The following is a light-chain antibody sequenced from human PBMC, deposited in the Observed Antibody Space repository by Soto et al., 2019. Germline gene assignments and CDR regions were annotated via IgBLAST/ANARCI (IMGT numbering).Light chain of an antibody. Sequence: QSALTQSASVSGSPGQSITISCTGTSSDVGGYNYVSWYQQRPGKAPKLIIYDVSNRPSGVSTRFSGSKSGNTASLTISGLQAEDEADYSCSSYTSTNSWVFGGGTKLTVL. CDR2: DVS. J-gene: IGLJ3*02. CDR3: SSYTSTNSWV. CDR1: SSDVGGYNY. V-gene: IGLV2-14*01.